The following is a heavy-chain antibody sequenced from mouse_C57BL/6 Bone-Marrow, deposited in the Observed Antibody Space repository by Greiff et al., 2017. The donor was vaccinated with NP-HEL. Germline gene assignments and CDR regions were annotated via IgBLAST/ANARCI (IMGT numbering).Heavy chain of an antibody. D-gene: IGHD2-5*01. CDR1: GYSFTGYY. V-gene: IGHV1-42*01. CDR2: INPSTGGT. J-gene: IGHJ4*01. CDR3: ARGDYSKDYAMDY. Sequence: EVKLQESGPELVKPGASVKISCKASGYSFTGYYMNWVKQSPEKSLEWIGEINPSTGGTTYNQKFKAKATLTVDKSSSTAYMQLKSLTSEDSAVYYCARGDYSKDYAMDYWGQGTSVTVSS.